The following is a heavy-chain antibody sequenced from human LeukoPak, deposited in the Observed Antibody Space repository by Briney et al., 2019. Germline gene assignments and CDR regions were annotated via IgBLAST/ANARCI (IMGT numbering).Heavy chain of an antibody. Sequence: GGSLRLSCAASGFTFSSYAMSWVRQAPGKGLAWVSAISGSGGSTYYADSVKGRFTISRDNSKNTQYLQMNSLRAEDTAVYYCAKGDYYDSSGYDTYFDYWGQGTLVTVSS. J-gene: IGHJ4*02. D-gene: IGHD3-22*01. CDR3: AKGDYYDSSGYDTYFDY. V-gene: IGHV3-23*01. CDR2: ISGSGGST. CDR1: GFTFSSYA.